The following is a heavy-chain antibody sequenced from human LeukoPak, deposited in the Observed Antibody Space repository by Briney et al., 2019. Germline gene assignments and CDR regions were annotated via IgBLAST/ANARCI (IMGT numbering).Heavy chain of an antibody. CDR3: AKDAAIMITFGGVIPDTHFDY. CDR1: GFTFSSYA. D-gene: IGHD3-16*02. CDR2: ISYDGSNK. J-gene: IGHJ4*02. Sequence: GGSLRLSCAASGFTFSSYAMHWVRQAPGEGLEWVAVISYDGSNKYYADSVKGRFTISRDNSKNTLYLQMNSLRAEDTAVYYCAKDAAIMITFGGVIPDTHFDYWGQGTLVTVSS. V-gene: IGHV3-30-3*01.